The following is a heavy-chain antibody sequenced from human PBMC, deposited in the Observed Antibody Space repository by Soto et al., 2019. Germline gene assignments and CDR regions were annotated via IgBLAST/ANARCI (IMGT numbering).Heavy chain of an antibody. CDR3: ARGQVGDYITFDY. V-gene: IGHV4-59*01. D-gene: IGHD4-17*01. Sequence: TSETLSLTCTVSGGSISSYYLSWIRQPPGKGLEWIGYIYYSGSTNYNPSLKSRVTISVDTSKNQFSLKLSSVTAADTAVYYCARGQVGDYITFDYWGQGTLVTVSS. CDR2: IYYSGST. J-gene: IGHJ4*02. CDR1: GGSISSYY.